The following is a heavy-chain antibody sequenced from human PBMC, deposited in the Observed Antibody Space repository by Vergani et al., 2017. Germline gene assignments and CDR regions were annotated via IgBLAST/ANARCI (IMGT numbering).Heavy chain of an antibody. Sequence: EVQLLESGGGLVQPGGSLRLSCAASGFTFSSYAMSWVRQAPGKGLEWVSYISSSSSTIYYADSVKGRFTISRDNAKNSLYLQMNSLRAEDTAVYYCARDTYYEFWSGSYPLSISGMDVWGQGTTVTVSS. CDR2: ISSSSSTI. D-gene: IGHD3-3*01. CDR1: GFTFSSYA. J-gene: IGHJ6*02. CDR3: ARDTYYEFWSGSYPLSISGMDV. V-gene: IGHV3-48*01.